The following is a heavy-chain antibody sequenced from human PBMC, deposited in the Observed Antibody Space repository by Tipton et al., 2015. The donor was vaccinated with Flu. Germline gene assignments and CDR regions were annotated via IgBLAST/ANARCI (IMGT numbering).Heavy chain of an antibody. D-gene: IGHD3-9*01. V-gene: IGHV4-59*08. CDR2: IYDSGST. CDR3: ARRDYDILTGSRAFDI. CDR1: GGSISSYY. Sequence: TLSLTCTVSGGSISSYYWSWIRQSPGKGLEWIGYIYDSGSTNYNPSLKSRVTISVDTSKNQFSLKLTPVTAADTAVYYCARRDYDILTGSRAFDIWGQGTMVTVSP. J-gene: IGHJ3*02.